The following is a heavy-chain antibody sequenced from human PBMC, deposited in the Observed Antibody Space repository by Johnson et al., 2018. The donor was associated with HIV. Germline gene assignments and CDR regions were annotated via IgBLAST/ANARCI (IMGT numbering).Heavy chain of an antibody. CDR3: ARVEYWNHDSDAFDI. V-gene: IGHV3-20*04. J-gene: IGHJ3*02. CDR1: GFTFNDYG. Sequence: VQLVESGGGVERPGGSLRLSCATSGFTFNDYGMSWVRQVPGKGLEWVSGINWNGGSTGYADSVKGRFTISRDNAKNSLYLQMNSLRAEDTALYFCARVEYWNHDSDAFDIWGQGTMVTVFS. D-gene: IGHD1-1*01. CDR2: INWNGGST.